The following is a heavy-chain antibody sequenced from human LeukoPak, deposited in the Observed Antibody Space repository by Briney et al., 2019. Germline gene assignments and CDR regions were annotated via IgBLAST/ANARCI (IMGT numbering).Heavy chain of an antibody. CDR1: GFTFNNYA. CDR3: ARGGIITSYAFEI. V-gene: IGHV3-21*01. Sequence: GGSLRLSCAASGFTFNNYAMHWVRQAPGKGLEWVSCISSTSNYIFYADSVRGRFTISRDNAKNSLYLQMDSLRAEDTAVYYCARGGIITSYAFEIWGQGAMVTVSS. D-gene: IGHD1-26*01. CDR2: ISSTSNYI. J-gene: IGHJ3*02.